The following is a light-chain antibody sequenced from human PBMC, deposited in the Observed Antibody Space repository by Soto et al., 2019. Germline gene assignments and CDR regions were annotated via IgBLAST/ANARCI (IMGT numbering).Light chain of an antibody. CDR1: QSISIW. CDR3: QHYNTYPWT. J-gene: IGKJ1*01. Sequence: IHMTHAPSTLSASVLDRVTITFLSSQSISIWVAWYQQKPGEGPKLLIYKASHLESGVPSRFSGSGSGTEFTLTISSLQPGDFATYYCQHYNTYPWTFGHGTKVDIK. CDR2: KAS. V-gene: IGKV1-5*03.